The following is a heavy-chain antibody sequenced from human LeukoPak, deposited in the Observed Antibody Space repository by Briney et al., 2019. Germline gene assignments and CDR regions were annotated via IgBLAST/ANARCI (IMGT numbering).Heavy chain of an antibody. J-gene: IGHJ3*02. CDR3: ARRPVDYNAFDI. Sequence: SGTLSLTCTVSGGSISTGTYYWGWIRQPPGKGLEWIGSLYYTGSTYYHPSLKSRVTISRDTANNPFSLKSRSSPPADPPPNSRARRPVDYNAFDIWGQGTMVTVSS. V-gene: IGHV4-39*07. D-gene: IGHD3-16*01. CDR2: LYYTGST. CDR1: GGSISTGTYY.